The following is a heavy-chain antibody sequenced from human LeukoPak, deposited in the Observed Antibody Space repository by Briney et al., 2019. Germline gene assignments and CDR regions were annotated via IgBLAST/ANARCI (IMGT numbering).Heavy chain of an antibody. CDR3: ARVGNY. D-gene: IGHD7-27*01. J-gene: IGHJ4*02. Sequence: SETLSLTCTVSGYSISSGYYWGWIRQPPGKGLEWIGSIYYSGSTYYNPSLKSRVTISVDTSKNHFSLRLSSVTAADTAVYYCARVGNYWGQGTLVTVSS. V-gene: IGHV4-38-2*02. CDR1: GYSISSGYY. CDR2: IYYSGST.